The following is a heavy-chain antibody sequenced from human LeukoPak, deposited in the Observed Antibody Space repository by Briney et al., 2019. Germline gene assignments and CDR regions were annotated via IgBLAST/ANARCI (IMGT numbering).Heavy chain of an antibody. V-gene: IGHV3-21*01. J-gene: IGHJ3*02. Sequence: PGGSLRLSCAASGFTFSSYSMNWVRQAPGKGLEWVSSISSSSSYIYYAGSVKGRFTISRDNAKNSLYLQMNSLRAENTAVYYCASIVPMVRRVIIESNAFDIWGQGTMVTVSS. D-gene: IGHD3-10*01. CDR1: GFTFSSYS. CDR2: ISSSSSYI. CDR3: ASIVPMVRRVIIESNAFDI.